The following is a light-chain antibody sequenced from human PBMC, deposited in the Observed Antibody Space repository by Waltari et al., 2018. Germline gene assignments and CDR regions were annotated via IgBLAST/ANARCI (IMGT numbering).Light chain of an antibody. J-gene: IGLJ3*02. Sequence: QSALTQPRSVSGSPGQSVTISCTGTSSDVGRFNYVSWHQQHPGKAPKLMIYDVNKRPSGVPDRVAGSKSGNTASLTSSGLQAEDEADYYCCSYAGSYTLVFGGGTKLTVL. CDR1: SSDVGRFNY. V-gene: IGLV2-11*01. CDR3: CSYAGSYTLV. CDR2: DVN.